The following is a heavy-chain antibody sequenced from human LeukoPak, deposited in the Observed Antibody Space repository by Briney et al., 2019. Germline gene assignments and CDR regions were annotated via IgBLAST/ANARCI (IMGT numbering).Heavy chain of an antibody. D-gene: IGHD6-25*01. CDR2: IGVYNGNT. CDR3: ARRVSAAVFYYFYMDV. V-gene: IGHV1-18*01. Sequence: ASVKVSRKASGYSFTNYGISWVRQAPGQGLEWMGWIGVYNGNTDYAQKLQGRVTITTDTSTSTAYMELRSLRSDDTAVYYCARRVSAAVFYYFYMDVWGKGTTVTVSS. CDR1: GYSFTNYG. J-gene: IGHJ6*03.